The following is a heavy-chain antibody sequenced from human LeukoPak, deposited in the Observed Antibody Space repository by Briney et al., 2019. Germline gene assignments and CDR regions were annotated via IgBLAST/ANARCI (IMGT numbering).Heavy chain of an antibody. J-gene: IGHJ4*02. CDR3: ARGDRGDGTIDY. V-gene: IGHV4-31*03. CDR1: GGSISSGGYY. D-gene: IGHD5-24*01. Sequence: PSQTLSLTCTVSGGSISSGGYYWRWIRQHPGKGREWIVYIYYSGITYYNPSVKSRVTISVDTSKNQFSLKLSSVTAADTAVYDCARGDRGDGTIDYWGQGTLVTVSS. CDR2: IYYSGIT.